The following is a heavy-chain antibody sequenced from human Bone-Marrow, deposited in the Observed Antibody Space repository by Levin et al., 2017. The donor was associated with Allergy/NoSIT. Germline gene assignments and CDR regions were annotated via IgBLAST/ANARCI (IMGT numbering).Heavy chain of an antibody. CDR1: GGNFGMFA. J-gene: IGHJ4*02. V-gene: IGHV1-69*04. D-gene: IGHD2-21*01. Sequence: SVKVSCKASGGNFGMFAISWVRQAPGHGLEWMGRIVPLARVPKYAQKFQGRVAITADTSTRTVYMELTSLTSEDTAVYYCAHRPEVVTPHAYWGQGTLVTVSS. CDR2: IVPLARVP. CDR3: AHRPEVVTPHAY.